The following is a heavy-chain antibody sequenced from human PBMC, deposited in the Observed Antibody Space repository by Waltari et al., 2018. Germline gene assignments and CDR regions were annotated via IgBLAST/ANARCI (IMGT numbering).Heavy chain of an antibody. CDR2: ISGSGGNT. CDR3: TKRAESNGWTGWIFDY. D-gene: IGHD6-19*01. V-gene: IGHV3-23*01. J-gene: IGHJ4*02. CDR1: GSTFSSYA. Sequence: EVQLLESGGGLVQPGGSLRLSCAASGSTFSSYAMIWVRQDPGKGLEWVSAISGSGGNTYYADSVKGRFTISRDNSKNTLYLQMNSLRAEDTAVYYCTKRAESNGWTGWIFDYWGQGTLVTVSS.